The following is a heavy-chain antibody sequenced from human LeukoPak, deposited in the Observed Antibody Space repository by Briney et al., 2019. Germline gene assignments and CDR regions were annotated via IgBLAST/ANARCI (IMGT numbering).Heavy chain of an antibody. CDR3: ARGGSGDRAPTHWFDP. D-gene: IGHD3-10*01. CDR1: GYTFTSYG. CDR2: ISAYNGNT. Sequence: ASVKVSCKASGYTFTSYGLSWVRQAPGQGLEWMGWISAYNGNTNYAQKLQGRVTMTTDTSTSTAYIELRSLRSDDTAVYYCARGGSGDRAPTHWFDPWGQGTLVTVSS. J-gene: IGHJ5*02. V-gene: IGHV1-18*01.